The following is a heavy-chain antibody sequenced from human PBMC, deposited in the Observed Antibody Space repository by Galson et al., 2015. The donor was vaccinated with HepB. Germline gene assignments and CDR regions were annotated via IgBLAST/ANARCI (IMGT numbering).Heavy chain of an antibody. Sequence: SVKVSCKASGYTFTSYAMHWVRQAPGQRLEWMGWINAGNGNTKYSQKFQGRVTITRDTSASTAYMELRSLRSDDTAVYYCARADLRSGGIYYYYGMDVWGQGTTVTVSS. CDR3: ARADLRSGGIYYYYGMDV. CDR1: GYTFTSYA. J-gene: IGHJ6*02. D-gene: IGHD3-16*01. V-gene: IGHV1-3*01. CDR2: INAGNGNT.